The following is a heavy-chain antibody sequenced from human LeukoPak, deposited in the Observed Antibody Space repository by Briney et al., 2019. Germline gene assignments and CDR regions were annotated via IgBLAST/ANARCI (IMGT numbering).Heavy chain of an antibody. D-gene: IGHD5-18*01. CDR3: ARLGLGYSSIDY. Sequence: SETLSLTCTVSGGSISSGDYYWSWIRQPPGKGLEWIGYIYYSGSTYYNPSLKSRVTISVDTSKNQFSLKLSSVTAADTAVYYCARLGLGYSSIDYWGQGTLVTVSS. CDR2: IYYSGST. V-gene: IGHV4-30-4*01. J-gene: IGHJ4*02. CDR1: GGSISSGDYY.